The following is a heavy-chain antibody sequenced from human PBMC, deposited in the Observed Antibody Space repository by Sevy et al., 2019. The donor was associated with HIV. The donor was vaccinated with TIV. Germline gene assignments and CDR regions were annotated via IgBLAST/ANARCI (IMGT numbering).Heavy chain of an antibody. J-gene: IGHJ4*02. CDR2: IYSGGST. CDR3: ARDPYDYVWWSYPV. CDR1: GFTVSSNY. V-gene: IGHV3-66*02. Sequence: GGSLRLSCAASGFTVSSNYMSWVRQAPGKGLEWVSVIYSGGSTYYADSVKGRFTISRDNSKNTLYLQMNSLRAEDTAVYHCARDPYDYVWWSYPVWGQGTLVTVSS. D-gene: IGHD3-16*02.